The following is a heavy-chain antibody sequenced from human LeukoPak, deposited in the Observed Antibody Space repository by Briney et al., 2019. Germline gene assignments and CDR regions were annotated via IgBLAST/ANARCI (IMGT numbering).Heavy chain of an antibody. CDR2: IYYSGST. J-gene: IGHJ4*02. Sequence: SETLSLTCTVSGGSISSYYWSWIRQPPGKGLEWIGYIYYSGSTNYNPSLKSRVTMSVDTSKNQFSLKLTSVTAADTAVYYCARSLYSSGWYPFDYWGQGTLVTVSS. D-gene: IGHD6-19*01. CDR1: GGSISSYY. V-gene: IGHV4-59*08. CDR3: ARSLYSSGWYPFDY.